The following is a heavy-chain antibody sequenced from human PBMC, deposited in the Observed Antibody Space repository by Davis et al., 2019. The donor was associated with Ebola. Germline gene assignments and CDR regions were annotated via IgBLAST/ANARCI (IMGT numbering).Heavy chain of an antibody. D-gene: IGHD3-3*01. Sequence: PGGSLRLSCAASGFTFSSYGMHWVCQAPGKGLEWVAVIWYDGSNKYYADSVKGRFTISRDNSKNTLYLQLNSLRAEDTAIYSCAKGIGVLVLSALDYWGQGILVTVSP. V-gene: IGHV3-33*06. CDR3: AKGIGVLVLSALDY. J-gene: IGHJ4*02. CDR2: IWYDGSNK. CDR1: GFTFSSYG.